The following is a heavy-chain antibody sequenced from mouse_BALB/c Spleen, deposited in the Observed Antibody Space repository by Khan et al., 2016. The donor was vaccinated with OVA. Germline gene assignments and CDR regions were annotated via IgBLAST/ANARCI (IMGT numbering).Heavy chain of an antibody. CDR2: ISSGGDYT. D-gene: IGHD1-1*01. CDR1: GFTFSSYS. J-gene: IGHJ3*01. CDR3: ADHCSGSFAY. V-gene: IGHV5-6*01. Sequence: EVQLQESGGDLVKPGGSLKLSCAASGFTFSSYSMSWVRQTPDKRLEWVASISSGGDYTYDPDRVKGRFTISRDNAKNPLYLQMSDLKSEDTAMNYCADHCSGSFAYWGQGTLVTVSA.